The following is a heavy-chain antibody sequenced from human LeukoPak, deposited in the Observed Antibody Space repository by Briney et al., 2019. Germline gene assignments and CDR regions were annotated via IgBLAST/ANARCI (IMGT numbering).Heavy chain of an antibody. CDR3: ARGQWYSSSESWFDP. V-gene: IGHV1-8*03. Sequence: EASVKVSCKASGYTFTSYDINWVRQATGQGLEWMGWMNPNRGNTGYAHKFQERVTINRNTSINTAHMELRSLSSADTVVSYCARGQWYSSSESWFDPWGQGTLVTVSS. CDR1: GYTFTSYD. D-gene: IGHD6-13*01. CDR2: MNPNRGNT. J-gene: IGHJ5*02.